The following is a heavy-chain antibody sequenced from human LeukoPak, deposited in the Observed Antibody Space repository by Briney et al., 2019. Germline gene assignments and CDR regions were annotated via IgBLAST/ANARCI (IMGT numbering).Heavy chain of an antibody. J-gene: IGHJ6*03. D-gene: IGHD1-26*01. CDR3: ARDPYSGNYGAYYYYYMDV. CDR2: ISSSGSTI. V-gene: IGHV3-48*03. Sequence: GGSLRLSCAASGFTFSRYEMNWVRQAPGKGLEWVSYISSSGSTIYYADSVKGRFTISRDNAKNSLYLQMDSLRVEDTAEYYCARDPYSGNYGAYYYYYMDVWGKGTTVTVSS. CDR1: GFTFSRYE.